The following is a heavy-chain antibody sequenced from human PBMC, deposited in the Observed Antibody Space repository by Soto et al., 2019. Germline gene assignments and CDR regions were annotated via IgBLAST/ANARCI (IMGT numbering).Heavy chain of an antibody. V-gene: IGHV1-69*13. D-gene: IGHD3-22*01. CDR1: GGTFSSYA. CDR3: ARDVSSADGRWFDP. J-gene: IGHJ5*02. CDR2: IIPIFGTA. Sequence: SVKGSWKASGGTFSSYAISWVRQAPGQGLEWMGGIIPIFGTANYAQKFQGRVTITADESTSTAYMELSSLRSEDTAVYYCARDVSSADGRWFDPWGQGTLVTVSS.